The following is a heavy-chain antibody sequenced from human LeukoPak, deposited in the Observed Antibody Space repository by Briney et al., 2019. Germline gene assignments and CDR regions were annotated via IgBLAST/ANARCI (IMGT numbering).Heavy chain of an antibody. Sequence: SETLSLTCAVYGGSFSGYYWSWIRQPPGKGLEWIGEINHNGSTNYNPSLKSRVTISVDTSKNQFSLKLSSVTAADTAVYYCARGSSSRYGMDVCGQGTTVTVSS. CDR1: GGSFSGYY. CDR3: ARGSSSRYGMDV. V-gene: IGHV4-34*01. J-gene: IGHJ6*02. CDR2: INHNGST. D-gene: IGHD6-13*01.